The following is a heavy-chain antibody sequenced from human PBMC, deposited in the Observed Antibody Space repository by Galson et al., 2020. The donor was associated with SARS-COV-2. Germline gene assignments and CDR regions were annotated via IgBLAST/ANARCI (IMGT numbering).Heavy chain of an antibody. CDR1: GFSLSTSGVG. CDR3: AHRDIVLGGPPGFDY. D-gene: IGHD2-8*02. J-gene: IGHJ4*02. CDR2: IYWDDDR. Sequence: SGLTLVKPTQTLTLTCTFSGFSLSTSGVGVGWIRQSPGKALEWLALIYWDDDRRYSPSLKSRLTITKDTSKNQVVLTMTNMDPVDTATYYCAHRDIVLGGPPGFDYWGQGTLVTVSS. V-gene: IGHV2-5*02.